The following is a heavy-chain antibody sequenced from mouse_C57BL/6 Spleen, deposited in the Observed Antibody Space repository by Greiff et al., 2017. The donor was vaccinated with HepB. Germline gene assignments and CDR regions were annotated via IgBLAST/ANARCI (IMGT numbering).Heavy chain of an antibody. CDR2: IYIGNGYT. V-gene: IGHV1-58*01. CDR1: GYTFTSYG. Sequence: EVQLQPSGAELVRPGSSVKMSCTTSGYTFTSYGINWVKQRPGQGLEWIGYIYIGNGYTEYNEKFKGKATLTSDTSSSTAYMQLSSLTSEDSAIYFCARGITTVVAYYALDYWGQGTSVTVSS. D-gene: IGHD1-1*01. J-gene: IGHJ4*01. CDR3: ARGITTVVAYYALDY.